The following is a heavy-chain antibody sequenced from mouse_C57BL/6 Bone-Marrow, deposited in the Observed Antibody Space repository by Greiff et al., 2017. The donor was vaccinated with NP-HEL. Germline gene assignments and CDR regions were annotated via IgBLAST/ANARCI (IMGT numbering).Heavy chain of an antibody. D-gene: IGHD1-1*01. CDR2: IRSKSNNYAT. Sequence: DVMLVESGGGLVQPKGSLKLSCAASGFSFNTYAMNWVRQAPGKGLEWVARIRSKSNNYATYYADSVKDRFTISKDDSESMLYLQMNNLKPEDTAMYYCVRRGYGTWCAYWGQGTLVTVSA. CDR3: VRRGYGTWCAY. J-gene: IGHJ3*01. V-gene: IGHV10-1*01. CDR1: GFSFNTYA.